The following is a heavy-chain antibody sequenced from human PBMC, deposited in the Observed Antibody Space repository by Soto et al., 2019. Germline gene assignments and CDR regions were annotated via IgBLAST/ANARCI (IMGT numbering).Heavy chain of an antibody. CDR2: ISSSSSYI. CDR3: ARDQTAAAAGTYYYYGMDV. D-gene: IGHD6-13*01. CDR1: GSTFSSYS. V-gene: IGHV3-21*01. J-gene: IGHJ6*02. Sequence: PGGSLRLSCAASGSTFSSYSMNWVRQAPGKGLEWVSSISSSSSYIYYADSVKGRFTISRDNAKNSLYLQMNSLRAEDTAVYYCARDQTAAAAGTYYYYGMDVWGQGTTVTVSS.